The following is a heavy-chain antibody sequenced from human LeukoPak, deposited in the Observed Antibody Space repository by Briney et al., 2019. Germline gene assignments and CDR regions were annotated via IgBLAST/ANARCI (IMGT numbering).Heavy chain of an antibody. CDR1: GFTFSSYW. CDR2: IKQDGSEK. Sequence: GGSLRLSCAASGFTFSSYWMSWVRQAPGKGLEWVANIKQDGSEKYYVDSVKGRFTISRDNAKNSLYLQMNSLRAEDTAVYYCAKDQWAYGDYPYFDYWGQGTLVTVSS. J-gene: IGHJ4*02. CDR3: AKDQWAYGDYPYFDY. V-gene: IGHV3-7*01. D-gene: IGHD4-17*01.